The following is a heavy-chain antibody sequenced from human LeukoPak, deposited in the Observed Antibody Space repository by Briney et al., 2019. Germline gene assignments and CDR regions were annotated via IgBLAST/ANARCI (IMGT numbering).Heavy chain of an antibody. CDR2: IYASGRT. CDR3: AREYGDFDY. J-gene: IGHJ4*02. Sequence: PSETLSLTCTVSGGSISRYYWSWIRQPAGKGLEWIGRIYASGRTNYNPSLKSRVTMSVDTSKKQFSLKVNSVTAADTAVYYCAREYGDFDYWGQGTLVIVSS. CDR1: GGSISRYY. V-gene: IGHV4-4*07. D-gene: IGHD4-17*01.